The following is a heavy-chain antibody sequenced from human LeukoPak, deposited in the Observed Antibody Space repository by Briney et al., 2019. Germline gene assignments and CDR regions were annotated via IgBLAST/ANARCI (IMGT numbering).Heavy chain of an antibody. V-gene: IGHV3-7*01. D-gene: IGHD3-10*01. CDR2: IKQDGSEK. CDR1: GFTFSSYW. J-gene: IGHJ3*02. Sequence: GGSLRLSCAASGFTFSSYWMSWVRQAPGKRLEWVANIKQDGSEKYYVDSVKGRFTISRDNAKNSLYLQMNSLRAEDTAVYYCARDLGGSMVRGVYAFDIWGQGTMVTVSS. CDR3: ARDLGGSMVRGVYAFDI.